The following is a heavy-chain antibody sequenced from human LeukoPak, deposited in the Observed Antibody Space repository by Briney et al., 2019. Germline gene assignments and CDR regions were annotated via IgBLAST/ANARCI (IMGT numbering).Heavy chain of an antibody. CDR3: AKRESSSWDYYYGMDV. CDR2: ISGSGGST. V-gene: IGHV3-23*01. Sequence: GGSLRLSCAASGFTFSSYAMSWVRQAPGKGLEWVSDISGSGGSTYYADSVKGRFTISRDNSKNTLYLQMNSLRAEDTAVYYCAKRESSSWDYYYGMDVWGQGTTVTVSS. D-gene: IGHD6-13*01. CDR1: GFTFSSYA. J-gene: IGHJ6*02.